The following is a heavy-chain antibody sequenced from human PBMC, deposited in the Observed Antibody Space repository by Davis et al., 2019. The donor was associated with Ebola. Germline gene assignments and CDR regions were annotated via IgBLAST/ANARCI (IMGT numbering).Heavy chain of an antibody. D-gene: IGHD1-1*01. CDR3: ARAQFPTTSDH. Sequence: ASVKVSCKASGYTFTNYGITWVRQAPGQGLEWMGWINPHNGNTNYAQNVQGRVTMTTDTSTSTAYMEVGSLKSEDPAVYYCARAQFPTTSDHWGQGTLVTVSS. J-gene: IGHJ4*02. CDR2: INPHNGNT. V-gene: IGHV1-18*04. CDR1: GYTFTNYG.